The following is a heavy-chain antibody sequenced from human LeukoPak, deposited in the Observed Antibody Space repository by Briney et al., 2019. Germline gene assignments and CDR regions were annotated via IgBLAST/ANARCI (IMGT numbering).Heavy chain of an antibody. D-gene: IGHD6-13*01. CDR2: IYYSGST. J-gene: IGHJ3*02. V-gene: IGHV4-39*01. CDR3: ARHSSVPGIAAAILSAFDI. CDR1: GGSISSSSYY. Sequence: PLETLSLTCTVSGGSISSSSYYWGWIRQPPGKGLEWIGSIYYSGSTYYNPSLKSRVTISVDTSKNQFSLKLSSVTAADTAVYYCARHSSVPGIAAAILSAFDIWGQGTMVTVSS.